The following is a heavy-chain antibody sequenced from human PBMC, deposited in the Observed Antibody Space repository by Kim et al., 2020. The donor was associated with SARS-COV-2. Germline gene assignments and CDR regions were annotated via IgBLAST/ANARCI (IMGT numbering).Heavy chain of an antibody. CDR3: GRVRFASGGMEV. J-gene: IGHJ6*03. CDR2: IDYSGGT. D-gene: IGHD3-10*01. V-gene: IGHV4-59*01. CDR1: GGSISNYS. Sequence: SETLSLTCTVYGGSISNYSWNWIRQPPGKGLEWIGYIDYSGGTNYNPSLTSRVTISVDTSTNQFSLNVSSVTAADTALYFCGRVRFASGGMEVWSRGTTV.